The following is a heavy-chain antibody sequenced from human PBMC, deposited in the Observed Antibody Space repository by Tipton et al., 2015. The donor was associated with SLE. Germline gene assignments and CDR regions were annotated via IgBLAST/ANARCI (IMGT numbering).Heavy chain of an antibody. D-gene: IGHD1-26*01. CDR3: ARGRTVGSWYLDL. Sequence: TLSLTCTVSGGSISSYYWSWIRQPPGKGLEWIGYIYYSGSTNYNPSLKSRVTISVDTSKNQFSLKLSSVTAADTAVYYCARGRTVGSWYLDLCGRGTLVTVSS. CDR1: GGSISSYY. J-gene: IGHJ2*01. V-gene: IGHV4-59*08. CDR2: IYYSGST.